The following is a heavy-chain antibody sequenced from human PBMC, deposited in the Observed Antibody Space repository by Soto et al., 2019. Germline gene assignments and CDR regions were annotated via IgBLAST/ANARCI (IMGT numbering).Heavy chain of an antibody. Sequence: QVQLVQSGAEVKKPGSSVKVSCEASGGTFSSYPINWVRQAPGQGLEWMGGIIPFFGLVKYAQNFQGGVTITADEATNTAYMELSRLRPEDTAVYYCAGGRIVVFGSRAYYGMDVWGQGTTVTVSS. J-gene: IGHJ6*02. CDR2: IIPFFGLV. CDR3: AGGRIVVFGSRAYYGMDV. D-gene: IGHD3-22*01. V-gene: IGHV1-69*01. CDR1: GGTFSSYP.